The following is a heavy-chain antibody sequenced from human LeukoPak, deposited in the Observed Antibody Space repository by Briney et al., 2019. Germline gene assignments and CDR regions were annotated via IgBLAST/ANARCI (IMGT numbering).Heavy chain of an antibody. CDR3: ARAPTYGPGSSFDY. CDR2: ISSSDTTM. Sequence: PGGSLRLSCAASGFTFRDYDMTWTRQAPGKGLEWVSYISSSDTTMYNADSVKGRFTISRDNAKNSLYLQMNSLRAEDTAVYYCARAPTYGPGSSFDYWGQGTLVTVSS. V-gene: IGHV3-11*01. J-gene: IGHJ4*02. D-gene: IGHD3-10*01. CDR1: GFTFRDYD.